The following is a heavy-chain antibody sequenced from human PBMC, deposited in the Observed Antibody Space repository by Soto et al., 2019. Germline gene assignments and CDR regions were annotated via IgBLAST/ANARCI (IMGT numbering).Heavy chain of an antibody. CDR3: AREPLPNAGCTSTYFYRLTWFEP. J-gene: IGHJ5*02. Sequence: QVQLVESGGGAVQPGRSLRLSCAASGFTFSSYGMHWVRKAAGKGLEWVAVISYDGSSKYYADSVKGRFTISRDNSKNMLYLQMYSLSAEDTAVYYCAREPLPNAGCTSTYFYRLTWFEPWGQSCLVTVS. V-gene: IGHV3-30-3*01. D-gene: IGHD2-2*01. CDR2: ISYDGSSK. CDR1: GFTFSSYG.